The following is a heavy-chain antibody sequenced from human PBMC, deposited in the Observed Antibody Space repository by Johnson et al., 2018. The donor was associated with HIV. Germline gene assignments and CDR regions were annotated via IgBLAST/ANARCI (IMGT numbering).Heavy chain of an antibody. CDR3: ARYGGGASEAFDI. J-gene: IGHJ3*02. CDR2: ISSSGGSI. CDR1: GFTFGDYY. Sequence: QVQLVESGGGLVKPGGSLRLSCAASGFTFGDYYMTWIRQAPGKGLEWVSYISSSGGSILYADSVKDRFTISRDNAQNSLFLQMNSLRAEDTAVYYCARYGGGASEAFDIWGQGTMVTVSS. D-gene: IGHD3-16*01. V-gene: IGHV3-11*04.